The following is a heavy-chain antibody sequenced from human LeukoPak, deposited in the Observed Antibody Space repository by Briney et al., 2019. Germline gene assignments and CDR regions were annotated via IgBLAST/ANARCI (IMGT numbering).Heavy chain of an antibody. J-gene: IGHJ4*02. CDR3: ARDPSRVWFGELLNYFDY. V-gene: IGHV3-30*04. Sequence: GGSLRLSCAASGFTFSSYAMHWVRQALGKGLEWVAVISYDGSNKYYADSVKGRFTISRDNSKNTLYLQMNSLRAEDTAVYYCARDPSRVWFGELLNYFDYWGQGTLVTVSS. D-gene: IGHD3-10*01. CDR1: GFTFSSYA. CDR2: ISYDGSNK.